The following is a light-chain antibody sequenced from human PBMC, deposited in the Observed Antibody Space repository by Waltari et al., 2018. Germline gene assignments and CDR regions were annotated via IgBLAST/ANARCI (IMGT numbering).Light chain of an antibody. J-gene: IGKJ1*01. V-gene: IGKV3-20*01. Sequence: EIVLTQSPGTLSLSPGERATLSCRASQGVGKYLACYQQRPGQAPRPLLYHTSIRATGIPDRFSGSGYGTDFSLTISRLEPEDFAVYYCQKYDFLPATFGQGTTVEI. CDR2: HTS. CDR1: QGVGKY. CDR3: QKYDFLPAT.